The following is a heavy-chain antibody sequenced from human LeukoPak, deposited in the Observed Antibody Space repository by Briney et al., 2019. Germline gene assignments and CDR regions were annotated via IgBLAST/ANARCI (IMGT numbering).Heavy chain of an antibody. Sequence: GGFLRLSCAASGFTFSSYAMSWVRQAPGKGLEWVSAISGSGGSTYYADSVKGRFTISRDNSKNTLYLQMNSLRAEDTAVYYCAKEGYSSSWYEVAYYYYGMDVWGQGTTVTVSS. J-gene: IGHJ6*02. CDR2: ISGSGGST. CDR3: AKEGYSSSWYEVAYYYYGMDV. D-gene: IGHD6-13*01. V-gene: IGHV3-23*01. CDR1: GFTFSSYA.